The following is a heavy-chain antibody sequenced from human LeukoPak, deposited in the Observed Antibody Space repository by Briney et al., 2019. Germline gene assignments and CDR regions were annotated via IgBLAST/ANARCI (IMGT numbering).Heavy chain of an antibody. Sequence: GGSLRLSCAASGFTFSSYAMSWVRQAPGKGLEWVSSIISSGGVTYYADSVKGRFTISRDNSKNTLYLQMNSLRAEDTAVYYCAKDHSTYYHDSRTLDYWGQGTLVTVSS. J-gene: IGHJ4*02. CDR2: IISSGGVT. CDR3: AKDHSTYYHDSRTLDY. CDR1: GFTFSSYA. V-gene: IGHV3-23*01. D-gene: IGHD3-22*01.